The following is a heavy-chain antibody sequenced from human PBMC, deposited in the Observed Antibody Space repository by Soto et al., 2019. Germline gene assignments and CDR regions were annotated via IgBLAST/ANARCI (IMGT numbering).Heavy chain of an antibody. CDR3: ARDRSSYDF. D-gene: IGHD5-18*01. V-gene: IGHV1-18*01. CDR1: GYTFTSYG. J-gene: IGHJ4*02. CDR2: ISAYNGKT. Sequence: ASLKVSCKASGYTFTSYGISWVRQAPGQGLEWMGWISAYNGKTNYAQKFQGRVTMTTDTSTSTAYMELTSLISDDTAVYYCARDRSSYDFWGQGTLVTVSS.